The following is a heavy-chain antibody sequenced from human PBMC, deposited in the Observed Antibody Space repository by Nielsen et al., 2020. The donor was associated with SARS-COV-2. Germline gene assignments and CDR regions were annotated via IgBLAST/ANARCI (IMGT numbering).Heavy chain of an antibody. J-gene: IGHJ3*02. CDR2: IYYSGST. Sequence: WIRQPPGKGLEWIGYIYYSGSTYYNPSLKSRVTISVDTSKNQFSLKLSSVTAADTAVYYCARAFWGYYDSSGYYVAAFDIWGQGTMVPVSS. V-gene: IGHV4-59*08. CDR3: ARAFWGYYDSSGYYVAAFDI. D-gene: IGHD3-22*01.